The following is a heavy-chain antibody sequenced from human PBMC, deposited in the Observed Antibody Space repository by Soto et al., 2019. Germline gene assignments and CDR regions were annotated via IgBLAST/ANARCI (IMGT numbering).Heavy chain of an antibody. CDR3: AKYASNTWSLFDY. J-gene: IGHJ4*02. CDR2: ISGSGDST. CDR1: EFTFNNYA. V-gene: IGHV3-23*01. D-gene: IGHD6-13*01. Sequence: GVSLRLSCAASEFTFNNYAMTWVRQAPGKGLEWVSSISGSGDSTYYADSVKGRFTISRDNSKNTLYLQMNSLRAEDTALYYCAKYASNTWSLFDYWSQGTLVTVSS.